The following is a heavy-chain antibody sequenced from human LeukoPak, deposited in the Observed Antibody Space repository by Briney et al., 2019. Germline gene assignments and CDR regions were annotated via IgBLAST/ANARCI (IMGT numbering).Heavy chain of an antibody. CDR3: ARESRSGYNYVDI. J-gene: IGHJ3*02. CDR2: IYYSGST. D-gene: IGHD5-24*01. Sequence: PSETLSLTCTVSGDSISSYHWSWIRQPPGKGLEWIAYIYYSGSTDYNPSLKSRVTISIDTSKNQFSLKLSSVTAADTAVYYCARESRSGYNYVDIWGQGTMVTVSS. V-gene: IGHV4-59*01. CDR1: GDSISSYH.